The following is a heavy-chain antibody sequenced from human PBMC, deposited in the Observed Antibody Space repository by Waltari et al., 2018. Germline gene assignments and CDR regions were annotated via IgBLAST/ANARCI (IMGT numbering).Heavy chain of an antibody. V-gene: IGHV3-48*03. CDR2: ISSSGSTI. CDR3: ARDRLFSYYGMDV. D-gene: IGHD3-10*02. CDR1: GFTLSSYE. Sequence: EVQLVESGGGLVQPGGSLRLSCAASGFTLSSYEMNWVRQAPGKGLEWVSYISSSGSTIYFADSVKGRFTISRDNAKNSLYLQMNSLRAEDTAVYYCARDRLFSYYGMDVWGQGTTVTVSS. J-gene: IGHJ6*02.